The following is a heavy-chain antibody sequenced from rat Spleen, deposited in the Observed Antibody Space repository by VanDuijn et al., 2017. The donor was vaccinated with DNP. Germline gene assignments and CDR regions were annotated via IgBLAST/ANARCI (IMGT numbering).Heavy chain of an antibody. Sequence: EVQLVESGGGLVQPGRSLKLSCAASGFTFSDYNMAWVRQAPKKGLEWVATIIYDGSRTYYRDSVKGRFTISRDNAKNTQYLQMDSLRSEDTATYYCATATGTLSWGQGVMVTVSS. V-gene: IGHV5S10*01. CDR1: GFTFSDYN. J-gene: IGHJ2*01. CDR3: ATATGTLS. D-gene: IGHD1-7*01. CDR2: IIYDGSRT.